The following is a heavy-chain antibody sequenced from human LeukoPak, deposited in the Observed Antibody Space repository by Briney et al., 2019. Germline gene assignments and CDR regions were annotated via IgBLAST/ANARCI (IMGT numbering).Heavy chain of an antibody. Sequence: GGSLRLSCAASGFSFSNYDMSWVRQAPGKGLEWVAVIWYDGSNKYYADSVKGRFTISRDNSKNTLYLQMNSLRAEDTAVYYCAREDVANWSKLFDYWGQGTLVTVSS. CDR3: AREDVANWSKLFDY. CDR1: GFSFSNYD. D-gene: IGHD7-27*01. V-gene: IGHV3-33*08. J-gene: IGHJ4*02. CDR2: IWYDGSNK.